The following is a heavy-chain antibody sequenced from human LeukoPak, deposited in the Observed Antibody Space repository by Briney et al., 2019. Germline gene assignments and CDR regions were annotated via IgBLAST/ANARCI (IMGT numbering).Heavy chain of an antibody. CDR2: IYYSGVT. V-gene: IGHV4-39*01. D-gene: IGHD6-19*01. CDR1: GDPIRNVGYY. J-gene: IGHJ3*02. CDR3: ARQGVSGWYGDAFDI. Sequence: SETLSLTCSVSGDPIRNVGYYWAWIRQPPGEGLEWIGTIYYSGVTYHNSSLRGRVTMSVDTSKNMFYLKLTSVTAADTAVYYCARQGVSGWYGDAFDIWGQGTMVTVSS.